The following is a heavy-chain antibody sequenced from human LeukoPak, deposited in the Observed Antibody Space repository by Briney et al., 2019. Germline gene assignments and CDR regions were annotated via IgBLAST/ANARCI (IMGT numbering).Heavy chain of an antibody. V-gene: IGHV4-34*01. D-gene: IGHD6-13*01. CDR2: INHSGST. CDR3: ARVAARYSSSWYGY. Sequence: PSETLSLTCAVYGGSFSGYYWSWIRQPPGKGLEWIGEINHSGSTNYNPSLKSRVTISVDTSKNQFSLKLSSVTAADTAVYYCARVAARYSSSWYGYWGQGTLVTVSS. J-gene: IGHJ4*02. CDR1: GGSFSGYY.